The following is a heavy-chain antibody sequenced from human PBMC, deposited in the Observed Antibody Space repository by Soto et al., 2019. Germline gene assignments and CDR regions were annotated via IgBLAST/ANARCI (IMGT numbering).Heavy chain of an antibody. CDR3: ARAHTSIAARPASYHYYYYYMDV. CDR1: GGSISSYY. CDR2: IYYSGST. V-gene: IGHV4-59*01. J-gene: IGHJ6*03. D-gene: IGHD6-6*01. Sequence: SETLSLTCTVSGGSISSYYWSWIRQPPGKGLEWIGYIYYSGSTNYNPSLKSRVTISVDTSKNQFSLKLSSVTAADTAVYYCARAHTSIAARPASYHYYYYYMDVWGKGTTVTVSS.